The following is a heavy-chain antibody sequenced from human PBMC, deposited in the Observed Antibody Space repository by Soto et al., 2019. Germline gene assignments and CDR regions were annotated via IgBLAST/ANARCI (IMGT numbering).Heavy chain of an antibody. CDR2: ISSSSSTI. D-gene: IGHD2-2*01. J-gene: IGHJ5*02. V-gene: IGHV3-48*01. CDR1: GFTFSSYS. Sequence: EVQLVESGGGLVQPGGSLRLSCAASGFTFSSYSMNWVRQAPGKGLEWVSYISSSSSTIYYADSVKGRFTISRDNAKNXLXXQMNSLRSEDTAVYYCARDGADDIVVVPAASSLDPWGQGTLVTVSS. CDR3: ARDGADDIVVVPAASSLDP.